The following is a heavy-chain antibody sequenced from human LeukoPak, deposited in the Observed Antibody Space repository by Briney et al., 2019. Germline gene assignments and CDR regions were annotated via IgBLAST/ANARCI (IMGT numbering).Heavy chain of an antibody. Sequence: GGSLRLSCAASGFTFSSYWTHWVRQAPGKGLVWVSRINSDGSSTTYADSVKGRFTISRDNAKNTLYLQMNVLRAEDTAVYYCARDSGRLRYFDWLPETDFQHWGQGTLVTVSS. D-gene: IGHD3-9*01. CDR2: INSDGSST. V-gene: IGHV3-74*01. CDR1: GFTFSSYW. CDR3: ARDSGRLRYFDWLPETDFQH. J-gene: IGHJ1*01.